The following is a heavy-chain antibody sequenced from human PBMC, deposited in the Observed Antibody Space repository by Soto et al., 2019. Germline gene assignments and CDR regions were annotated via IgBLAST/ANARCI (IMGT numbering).Heavy chain of an antibody. D-gene: IGHD3-3*01. Sequence: HPGKGLEWLGYIYYSGSTYYNPSLKSRVTISVDTSKNQFSLTLSSVAAAEMAVYYCARFFFSRGRRHTSLTSDL. CDR3: ARFFFSRGRRHTSLTSDL. J-gene: IGHJ2*01. V-gene: IGHV4-31*02. CDR2: IYYSGST.